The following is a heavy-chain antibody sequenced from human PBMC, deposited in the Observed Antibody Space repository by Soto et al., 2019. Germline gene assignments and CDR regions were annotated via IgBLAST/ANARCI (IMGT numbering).Heavy chain of an antibody. CDR3: ASFSGSYSYYFDY. J-gene: IGHJ4*02. V-gene: IGHV4-59*01. Sequence: SETLSLTCTVSGGSISSYYWSWIRQPPGKGLEWIGYIYYSGSTNYNPSLKSRVTISVDTSKNQFSLKLSSVTAADTAVYYCASFSGSYSYYFDYWGQGTLVTVSS. CDR1: GGSISSYY. D-gene: IGHD1-26*01. CDR2: IYYSGST.